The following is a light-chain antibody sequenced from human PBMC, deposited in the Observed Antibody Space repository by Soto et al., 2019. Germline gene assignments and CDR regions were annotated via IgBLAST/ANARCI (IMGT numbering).Light chain of an antibody. CDR2: DAS. J-gene: IGKJ1*01. CDR3: QQYGYSHPWT. V-gene: IGKV3-20*01. Sequence: EIVLTQSPATLSLSPGEGATLSCRASQSVSSNYLAWYQQKPGQAPRLLIYDASTRSTGIPDRFRGSGSGTDFTLNISRVEPEDFAVYFCQQYGYSHPWTFGQGTKVEI. CDR1: QSVSSNY.